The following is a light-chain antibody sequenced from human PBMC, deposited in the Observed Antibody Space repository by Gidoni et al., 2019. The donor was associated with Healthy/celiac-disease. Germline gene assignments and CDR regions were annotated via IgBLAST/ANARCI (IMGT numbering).Light chain of an antibody. J-gene: IGLJ2*01. V-gene: IGLV2-23*01. CDR3: CSYAGTL. CDR2: EGS. Sequence: QSALTQPASVSGSPGQSITISCTGTRSDVGSYNLVSWYQQHPGKAPKLMIYEGSKRPSGVSNRFSGSKSGNTASLTISGLQAEDEADYYCCSYAGTLFGGGTKLTVL. CDR1: RSDVGSYNL.